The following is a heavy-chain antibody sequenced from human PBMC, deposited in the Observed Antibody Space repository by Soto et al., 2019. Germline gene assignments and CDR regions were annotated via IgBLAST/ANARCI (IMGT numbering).Heavy chain of an antibody. D-gene: IGHD6-6*01. CDR1: GGSISSGGYY. J-gene: IGHJ4*02. CDR2: IYYSGST. V-gene: IGHV4-31*03. Sequence: SEILSLTCTVSGGSISSGGYYWSWIRQHPGKGLEWIGYIYYSGSTYYNPSLKSRVTISVDTSKNQFSLKLSSVTAADTAVYYCAREALYSSSSGAEIDYWGQGTLVTVSS. CDR3: AREALYSSSSGAEIDY.